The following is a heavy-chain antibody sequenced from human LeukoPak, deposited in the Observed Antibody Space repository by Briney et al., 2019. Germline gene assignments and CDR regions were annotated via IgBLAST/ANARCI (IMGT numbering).Heavy chain of an antibody. CDR2: FDPEDGET. CDR1: GYTLTELS. CDR3: ATEINITMSSEYFVGYYFDY. Sequence: ASVKVSCKVSGYTLTELSMHWVRQAPGKGVERMGGFDPEDGETIYAQKFQGRVTMTEDTSTDTAYMELSSLSSEDTAVYYCATEINITMSSEYFVGYYFDYWGQGTLVTVSS. J-gene: IGHJ4*02. V-gene: IGHV1-24*01. D-gene: IGHD3-22*01.